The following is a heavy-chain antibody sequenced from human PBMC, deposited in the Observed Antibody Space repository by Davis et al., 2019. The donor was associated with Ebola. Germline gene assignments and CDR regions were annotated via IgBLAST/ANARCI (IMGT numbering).Heavy chain of an antibody. CDR2: INHSGST. CDR3: ARDLGWNYGYYYYGMDV. Sequence: MPSDTLSLTCAVYGGSFSGYYWSWIRQPPGKGLEWIGEINHSGSTNYNPSLKSRVTISVDTSKNQFSLKLSSVTAADTAVYYCARDLGWNYGYYYYGMDVWGQGTTVTVSS. CDR1: GGSFSGYY. J-gene: IGHJ6*02. V-gene: IGHV4-34*01. D-gene: IGHD1-7*01.